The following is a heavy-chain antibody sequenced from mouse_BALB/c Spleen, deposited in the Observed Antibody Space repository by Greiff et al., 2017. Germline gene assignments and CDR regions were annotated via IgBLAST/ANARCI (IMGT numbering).Heavy chain of an antibody. D-gene: IGHD1-1*01. CDR3: ARLITTVVARGWYFDV. Sequence: VQLKQSGAELVKPGASVKLSCTASGFNIKDTYMHWVKQRPEQGLEWIGRIDPANGNTKYDPKFQGKATITADTSSNTAYLQLSSLTSEDTAVYYCARLITTVVARGWYFDVWGAGTTVTVSS. V-gene: IGHV14-3*02. CDR1: GFNIKDTY. CDR2: IDPANGNT. J-gene: IGHJ1*01.